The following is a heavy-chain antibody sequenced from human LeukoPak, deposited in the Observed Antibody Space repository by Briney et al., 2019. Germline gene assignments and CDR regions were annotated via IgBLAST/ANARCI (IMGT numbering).Heavy chain of an antibody. CDR1: GFSFSNHG. V-gene: IGHV3-33*01. CDR2: IWDDGNNK. D-gene: IGHD3-10*01. J-gene: IGHJ5*02. Sequence: GGSLRLSCAASGFSFSNHGMHWVRQAPGKRLEWVAVIWDDGNNKRYANSVNGRLTISRDNSENTLYLQMNGLTAEDTAMYYCARDSYQDYYGRFDPWGQGTLVIVSS. CDR3: ARDSYQDYYGRFDP.